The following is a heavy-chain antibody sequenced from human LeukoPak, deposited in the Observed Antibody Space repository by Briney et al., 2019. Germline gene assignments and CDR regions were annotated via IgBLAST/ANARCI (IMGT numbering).Heavy chain of an antibody. CDR3: AKGNVLRLLEWFDP. J-gene: IGHJ5*02. Sequence: GGSLRLSCAASGLTFSSSGMHWVRQAPGTGLDWVAFIRYDGSNEYYGDSVKGRFTISRDNSKNTLYLQMNSLRAEDTAVYYCAKGNVLRLLEWFDPWGQGTLVTVSS. CDR2: IRYDGSNE. CDR1: GLTFSSSG. D-gene: IGHD3-3*01. V-gene: IGHV3-30*02.